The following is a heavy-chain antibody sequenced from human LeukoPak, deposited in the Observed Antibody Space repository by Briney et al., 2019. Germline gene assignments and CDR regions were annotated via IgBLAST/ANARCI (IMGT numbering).Heavy chain of an antibody. CDR2: IWSDGNNK. CDR3: AKHGPVPGVGYFAFDY. J-gene: IGHJ4*02. D-gene: IGHD1-26*01. CDR1: GFTLSRYG. V-gene: IGHV3-33*06. Sequence: GRSLRLSCAASGFTLSRYGMHWVRQAPGKGLEWVGDIWSDGNNKYYADSVKGRFTISRDNSKNTLYLQMNSLRAEDTAVYYCAKHGPVPGVGYFAFDYWGQGTLVAVSS.